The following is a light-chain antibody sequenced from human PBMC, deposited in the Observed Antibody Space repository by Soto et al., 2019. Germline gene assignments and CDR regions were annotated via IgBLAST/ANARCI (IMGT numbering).Light chain of an antibody. Sequence: VVTKSPVTLSLSPGERAPLSCRASQSVTSNYLAWYQQKPGQAPRLLIYGASSRATGIPDRFSGSGSGTDFTLTISRLEPEDFATYYCQQYNAYSTFGQGTKVDIK. V-gene: IGKV3-20*01. CDR2: GAS. CDR1: QSVTSNY. CDR3: QQYNAYST. J-gene: IGKJ1*01.